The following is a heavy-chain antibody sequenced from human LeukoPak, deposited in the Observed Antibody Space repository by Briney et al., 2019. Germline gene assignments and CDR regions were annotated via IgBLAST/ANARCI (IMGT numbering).Heavy chain of an antibody. J-gene: IGHJ4*02. CDR1: GFTFSAYD. CDR2: IATTGDT. CDR3: ARGHEIRYGSVQPPDY. Sequence: GGSLRLSCAASGFTFSAYDMHWVRQATGKGLEWVSAIATTGDTYYPDSVKGRFAISRENAKNSLYIQMNSLSAGDTAVYYCARGHEIRYGSVQPPDYWGQGTLVTVSS. V-gene: IGHV3-13*01. D-gene: IGHD3-10*01.